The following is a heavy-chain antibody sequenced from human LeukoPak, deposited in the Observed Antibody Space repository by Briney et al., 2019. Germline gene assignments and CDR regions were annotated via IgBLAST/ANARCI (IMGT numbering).Heavy chain of an antibody. J-gene: IGHJ3*02. CDR1: GCTFSSYA. D-gene: IGHD2-2*01. Sequence: GGSLRLSCAASGCTFSSYAMSWVRQAPGKGLEWVSASSGSGGSTYYADSVKGRFTISRDNSKNTLYLQMNSLRAEDTAVYYCASYFPLPAARRQGAFDIWGQGTMVTVSS. CDR2: SSGSGGST. CDR3: ASYFPLPAARRQGAFDI. V-gene: IGHV3-23*01.